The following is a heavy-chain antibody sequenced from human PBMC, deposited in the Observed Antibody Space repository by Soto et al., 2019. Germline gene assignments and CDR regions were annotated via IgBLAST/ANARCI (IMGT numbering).Heavy chain of an antibody. D-gene: IGHD3-3*01. V-gene: IGHV3-23*01. Sequence: GSLRLSCAASGFTFSAYTMSWVRQAPGKGLEWVSSVSGGGHATYHADSVKGRFTISRDNSKNTLYLQMNILRDEDTAVYFCAKERFGTAVDYWGQGTLVTVSS. CDR1: GFTFSAYT. J-gene: IGHJ4*02. CDR3: AKERFGTAVDY. CDR2: VSGGGHAT.